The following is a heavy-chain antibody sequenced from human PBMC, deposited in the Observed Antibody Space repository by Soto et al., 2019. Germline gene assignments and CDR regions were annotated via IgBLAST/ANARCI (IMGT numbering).Heavy chain of an antibody. V-gene: IGHV1-8*01. D-gene: IGHD4-17*01. J-gene: IGHJ6*02. Sequence: QVQLVQSGAEVKKPGASVKVSCKASGYTFTSYDINWVRQATGQGLEWMGWMNPNSGNTGYAQKFQGRGTRTRNTSISTAYMELSGLRSEDTAVYYCATSPKDGDYWADGMDVWGQGTTVTVSS. CDR3: ATSPKDGDYWADGMDV. CDR2: MNPNSGNT. CDR1: GYTFTSYD.